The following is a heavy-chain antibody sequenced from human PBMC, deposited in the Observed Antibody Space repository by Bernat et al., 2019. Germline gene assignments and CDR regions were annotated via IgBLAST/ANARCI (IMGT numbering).Heavy chain of an antibody. J-gene: IGHJ6*02. V-gene: IGHV4-39*02. CDR1: GGSISSSSYY. Sequence: QLQLQESGPGLVKPSETLSLTCTVSGGSISSSSYYWGWIRQPPGKGLEWIGRIYYSGSTYYNPSLKSRVTISVDTSKNQFSLKLSSVTAADTAVYYCARDEVPAAIPDYYYYGMDVWGQGTTVTVSS. CDR2: IYYSGST. D-gene: IGHD2-2*02. CDR3: ARDEVPAAIPDYYYYGMDV.